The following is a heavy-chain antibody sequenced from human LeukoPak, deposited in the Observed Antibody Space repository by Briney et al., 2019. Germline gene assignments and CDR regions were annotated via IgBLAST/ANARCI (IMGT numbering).Heavy chain of an antibody. CDR1: GGSISRYY. D-gene: IGHD3-3*01. CDR3: ARDGSGYYGYFDL. J-gene: IGHJ2*01. V-gene: IGHV4-59*01. Sequence: SETLSLTCTVSGGSISRYYWSWIRQPPGKGLEWIGYIYYSGSTNYNPSLRSRVTISVDTSKNQFSLKLSSVTAADTAVYYCARDGSGYYGYFDLWGRGTPVTVSS. CDR2: IYYSGST.